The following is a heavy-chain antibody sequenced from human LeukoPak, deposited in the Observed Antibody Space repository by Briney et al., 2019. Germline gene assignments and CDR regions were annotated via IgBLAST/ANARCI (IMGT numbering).Heavy chain of an antibody. Sequence: SQTLSLTCTISGDSVSSNSAAWNWIRQSPSRGLEWLGRTNYRSKWYNDYAMSVKSRITISPYTSKNQFFLQLNSVTPEDTAVYYCARDRSRAYHFDYWGQGTLVTVSS. CDR3: ARDRSRAYHFDY. V-gene: IGHV6-1*01. CDR1: GDSVSSNSAA. CDR2: TNYRSKWYN. J-gene: IGHJ4*02. D-gene: IGHD2-15*01.